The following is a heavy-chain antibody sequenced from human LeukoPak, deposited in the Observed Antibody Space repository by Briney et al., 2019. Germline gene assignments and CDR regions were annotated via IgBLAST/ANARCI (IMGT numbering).Heavy chain of an antibody. D-gene: IGHD2-2*01. Sequence: ASVKVSRKASGYTFTSYAMSWVRQAPGQGLEWMGWINTNIGNPTYAQGFTGRFVFSLDSSVSTAYLQISSLKAEDTAVYYCARVSGYCSSTSCYPVYWGQGTLVTVSS. CDR2: INTNIGNP. J-gene: IGHJ4*02. V-gene: IGHV7-4-1*02. CDR1: GYTFTSYA. CDR3: ARVSGYCSSTSCYPVY.